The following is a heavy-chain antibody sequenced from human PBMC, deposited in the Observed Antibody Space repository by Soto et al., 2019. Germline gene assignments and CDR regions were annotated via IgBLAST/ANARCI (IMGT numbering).Heavy chain of an antibody. Sequence: QVQLVQSGAEVKKPGSSVKVSCKASGGTFSSYAISWVRQAPGQGLEWMGGIIPIFGTANYAQKFQGRVTITADESTSTAYMELSSLRYEDTAVYYCARVDSSSSGYYYYGMDVWGQGTTVTVSS. V-gene: IGHV1-69*01. D-gene: IGHD6-6*01. CDR3: ARVDSSSSGYYYYGMDV. CDR1: GGTFSSYA. CDR2: IIPIFGTA. J-gene: IGHJ6*02.